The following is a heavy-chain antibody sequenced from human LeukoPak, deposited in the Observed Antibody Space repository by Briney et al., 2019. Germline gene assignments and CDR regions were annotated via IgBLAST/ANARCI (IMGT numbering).Heavy chain of an antibody. CDR1: GFTFSSYG. CDR3: AKVPEMATIYGADY. V-gene: IGHV3-30*02. J-gene: IGHJ4*02. Sequence: GGSLRLSCAASGFTFSSYGMHWVRQAPGKGLEWVAFIRYDGSNKYYADSVKGRFTISRDNSKNTLYLQMNSLRAEDTAVYYCAKVPEMATIYGADYWGQGTLVTVSS. D-gene: IGHD5-24*01. CDR2: IRYDGSNK.